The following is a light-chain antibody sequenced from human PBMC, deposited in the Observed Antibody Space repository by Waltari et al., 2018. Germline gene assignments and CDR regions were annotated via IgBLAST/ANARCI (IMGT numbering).Light chain of an antibody. CDR1: SSDIGGYNY. CDR2: EVI. J-gene: IGLJ2*01. CDR3: SSFTTTSTVI. Sequence: QSALTQPASVSGSPGQSITISCTGTSSDIGGYNYVSWYKQDPGKAPKLMIYEVINRPSGVANRFSGSKSANTASLTISGLQAEDEGDYYCSSFTTTSTVIFGGGTRLTVL. V-gene: IGLV2-14*01.